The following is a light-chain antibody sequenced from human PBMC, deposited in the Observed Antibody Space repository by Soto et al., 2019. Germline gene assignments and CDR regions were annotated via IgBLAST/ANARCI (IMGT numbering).Light chain of an antibody. CDR3: QQYNSYPYT. Sequence: DIQMTQSPSTLSASVGERVTITCRASQSISSWLAWYQQKPGKAPKVLIYDASSLESGVPSRFSGSGSGTEFTLTISSLQPDDFATYSCQQYNSYPYTFGQGTKLEIK. J-gene: IGKJ2*01. CDR2: DAS. CDR1: QSISSW. V-gene: IGKV1-5*01.